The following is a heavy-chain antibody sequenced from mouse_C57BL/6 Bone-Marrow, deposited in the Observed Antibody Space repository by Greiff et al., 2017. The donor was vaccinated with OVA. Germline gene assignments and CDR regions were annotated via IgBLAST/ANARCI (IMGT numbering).Heavy chain of an antibody. CDR1: GYTFTSYW. J-gene: IGHJ3*01. Sequence: QVHVKQPGTELVKPGASVKLSCKASGYTFTSYWMHWVKQRPGQGLEWVGNINPSNGGTNYNEKFKSKATLTVDKSSSTAYMQLSSLTSEDSAVYYCAKDYYGSRGFAYWGQGTLVTVSA. CDR2: INPSNGGT. CDR3: AKDYYGSRGFAY. D-gene: IGHD1-1*01. V-gene: IGHV1-53*01.